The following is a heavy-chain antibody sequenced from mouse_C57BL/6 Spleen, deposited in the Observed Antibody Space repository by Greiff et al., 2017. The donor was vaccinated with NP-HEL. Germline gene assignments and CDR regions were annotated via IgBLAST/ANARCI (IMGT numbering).Heavy chain of an antibody. D-gene: IGHD2-3*01. CDR2: INYDGSST. J-gene: IGHJ2*01. CDR3: ARGKIYDGYCFDY. CDR1: GFTFSDYY. Sequence: VKLQESEGGLVQPGSSMKLSCTASGFTFSDYYMAWVRQVPEKGLEWVANINYDGSSTYYLDSLKSRFIISRDNAKNILYLQMSSLKSDDTATYYCARGKIYDGYCFDYWGQGTTLTVSS. V-gene: IGHV5-16*01.